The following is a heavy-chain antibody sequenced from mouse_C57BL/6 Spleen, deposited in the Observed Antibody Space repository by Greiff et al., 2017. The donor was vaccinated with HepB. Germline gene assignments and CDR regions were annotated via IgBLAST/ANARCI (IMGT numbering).Heavy chain of an antibody. J-gene: IGHJ3*01. CDR2: INPSNGGT. CDR1: RHTFTSCC. D-gene: IGHD6-2*01. V-gene: IGHV1-53*01. CDR3: ARDPVSHLAY. Sequence: QVQLQQPGTELVKRGAPVKRSCVASRHTFTSCCMHWVKQRPGQGLEWIGNINPSNGGTNYNEKFKSKATLTVDKSSRTADMQLSSLTSEDSAVYDCARDPVSHLAYWSQENMGTVAA.